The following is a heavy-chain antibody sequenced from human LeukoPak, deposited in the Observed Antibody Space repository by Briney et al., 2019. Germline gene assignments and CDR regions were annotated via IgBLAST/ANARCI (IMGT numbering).Heavy chain of an antibody. Sequence: PGGSLRLSCAASGFTFSTYAMSWVRQAPGKGLEWVANIKQDGSEKYYVDSVKGRFTISRDNSKNTLYLQMNSLRAEDTAVYYCAKDPGRWSGIVVVPAAMVYFDYWGQGTLVTVSS. J-gene: IGHJ4*02. D-gene: IGHD2-2*01. CDR3: AKDPGRWSGIVVVPAAMVYFDY. CDR2: IKQDGSEK. V-gene: IGHV3-7*01. CDR1: GFTFSTYA.